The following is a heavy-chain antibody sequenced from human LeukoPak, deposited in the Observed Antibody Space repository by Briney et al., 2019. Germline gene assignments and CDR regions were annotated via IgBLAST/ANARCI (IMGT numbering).Heavy chain of an antibody. CDR1: GFTFSSYA. CDR2: ISGSGGST. Sequence: PGGSLRLSCAASGFTFSSYAMSWVRQAPGKGLEWVSAISGSGGSTYYADSVKGRFTISRDNAKNSLYLQMNSLRAEDTALYYCAKDIAAAGTDAFDIWGQGTMVTVSS. D-gene: IGHD6-13*01. V-gene: IGHV3-23*01. J-gene: IGHJ3*02. CDR3: AKDIAAAGTDAFDI.